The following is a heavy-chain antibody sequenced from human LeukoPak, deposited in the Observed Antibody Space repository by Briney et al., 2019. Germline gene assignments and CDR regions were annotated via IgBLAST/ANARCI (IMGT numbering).Heavy chain of an antibody. Sequence: SVKVSCKASGGTFSSYAISWVRQAPGQGLEWMGRIIPILGIANYAQKFKGRVTITADKSTSTAYMELSSLRSEDTAVYYCARGRPGEAAAGNPFDYWGQGTLVTVSS. CDR3: ARGRPGEAAAGNPFDY. J-gene: IGHJ4*02. V-gene: IGHV1-69*04. CDR2: IIPILGIA. CDR1: GGTFSSYA. D-gene: IGHD6-13*01.